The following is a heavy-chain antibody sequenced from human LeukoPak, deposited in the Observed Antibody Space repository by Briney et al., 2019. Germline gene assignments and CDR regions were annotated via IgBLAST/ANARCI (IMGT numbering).Heavy chain of an antibody. CDR1: GYSFTSYW. CDR2: MDPSDSYT. D-gene: IGHD6-19*01. J-gene: IGHJ4*02. Sequence: GESLKISCKGPGYSFTSYWISWVRQMPGKGLEWMGRMDPSDSYTNYSPSFQGHVTISADKSISTAYLQWSSLKASDTAMYYCARRGSSGPNGNDYWGQGTLVTVSS. CDR3: ARRGSSGPNGNDY. V-gene: IGHV5-10-1*01.